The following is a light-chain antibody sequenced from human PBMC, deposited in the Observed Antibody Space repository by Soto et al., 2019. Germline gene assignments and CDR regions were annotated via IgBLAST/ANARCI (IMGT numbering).Light chain of an antibody. Sequence: EIVMTQSPVTLSASPGESATLSCRASQTISSNYLAWYQQKPGQAPRLLIYGASSRATGIPDRFSGSGSGTDFTLNINRLEPEDFAVYYCQQYGSSSSWTFGQGTKVDIK. CDR2: GAS. J-gene: IGKJ1*01. CDR3: QQYGSSSSWT. V-gene: IGKV3-20*01. CDR1: QTISSNY.